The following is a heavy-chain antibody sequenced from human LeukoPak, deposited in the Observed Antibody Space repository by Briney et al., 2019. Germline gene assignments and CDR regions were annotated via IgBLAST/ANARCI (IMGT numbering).Heavy chain of an antibody. Sequence: PSETLSLTCTVSGGSISSSSYYWGWIRQPPGKGLEWIGSIYYSGSTYYNPSLKSRVTISVDTSKNQFSLKLSSVTAADTAVYYCARGRLWFGELFQPLDYWGQGTLVTVSS. D-gene: IGHD3-10*01. CDR2: IYYSGST. V-gene: IGHV4-39*07. CDR3: ARGRLWFGELFQPLDY. J-gene: IGHJ4*02. CDR1: GGSISSSSYY.